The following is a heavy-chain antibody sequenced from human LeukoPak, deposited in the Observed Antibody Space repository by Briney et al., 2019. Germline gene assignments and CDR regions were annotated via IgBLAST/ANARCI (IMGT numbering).Heavy chain of an antibody. V-gene: IGHV3-11*01. Sequence: PGGSLRLSCAASGFTFSDHYMSWIRQAPGKGLEWVSYISSSGSTIYYADSVKGRFTISRDNAKNSLYLQMNSLRAEDTAVYYCARGGEWELLHWFDPWGQGTLVTVSS. CDR1: GFTFSDHY. CDR2: ISSSGSTI. D-gene: IGHD1-26*01. CDR3: ARGGEWELLHWFDP. J-gene: IGHJ5*02.